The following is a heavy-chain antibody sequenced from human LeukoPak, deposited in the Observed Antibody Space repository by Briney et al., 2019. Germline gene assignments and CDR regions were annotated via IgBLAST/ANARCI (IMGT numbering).Heavy chain of an antibody. CDR2: IYSGGST. CDR3: AREPYYDILTDPYYMDV. V-gene: IGHV3-53*01. D-gene: IGHD3-9*01. Sequence: GGSLRLSCAASGFTFSSYAMSWVRQAPGKGLEWVSVIYSGGSTYYADSVKGRFTISRDNSKNTLYLQMNSLRAEDTAVYYCAREPYYDILTDPYYMDVWGKGTTVTVSS. CDR1: GFTFSSYA. J-gene: IGHJ6*03.